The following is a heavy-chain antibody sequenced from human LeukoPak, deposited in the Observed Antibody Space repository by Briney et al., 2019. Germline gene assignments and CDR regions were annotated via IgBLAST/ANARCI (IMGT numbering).Heavy chain of an antibody. D-gene: IGHD5-24*01. Sequence: SETPSLTCTVSGGSISSSSYYWGWIRQPPGQGLEWIGTIYYSGSTNYSPSLKSRVTISVDTSKNQFFLKLSSVTAADTAVYYGARDDRWLQPRVYYYYGMDVWGQGTTVTVSS. CDR3: ARDDRWLQPRVYYYYGMDV. CDR2: IYYSGST. J-gene: IGHJ6*02. V-gene: IGHV4-39*07. CDR1: GGSISSSSYY.